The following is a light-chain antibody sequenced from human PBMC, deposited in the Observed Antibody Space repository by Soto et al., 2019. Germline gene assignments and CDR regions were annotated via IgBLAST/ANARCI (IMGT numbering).Light chain of an antibody. CDR1: HIVDTS. CDR3: QQTHSIPPT. V-gene: IGKV1-39*01. J-gene: IGKJ2*01. Sequence: IPMTQSPSSLSPSVGDSVTVTCRTSHIVDTSLTWYQQKPGKAPKLLIYAASSVQSGVPARLSGSGSATFFTLTIHNLQPGDFATYFCQQTHSIPPTFGPGTKVDIK. CDR2: AAS.